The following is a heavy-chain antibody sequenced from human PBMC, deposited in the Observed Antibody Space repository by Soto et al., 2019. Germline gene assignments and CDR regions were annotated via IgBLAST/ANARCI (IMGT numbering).Heavy chain of an antibody. CDR3: ARSQQWLDHGPDYYYGMDV. J-gene: IGHJ6*02. Sequence: GASVKVSCKASGGTFSSYAISWVRQAPGQGLEWMGGIIPIFGTANYAQKFQGRVTITADESTSTAYMELSSLKSEDTAVYYCARSQQWLDHGPDYYYGMDVWGQGTTVTVSS. D-gene: IGHD6-19*01. CDR1: GGTFSSYA. CDR2: IIPIFGTA. V-gene: IGHV1-69*13.